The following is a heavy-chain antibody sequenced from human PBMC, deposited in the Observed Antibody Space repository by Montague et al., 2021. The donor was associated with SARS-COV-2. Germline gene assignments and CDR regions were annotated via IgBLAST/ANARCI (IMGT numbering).Heavy chain of an antibody. J-gene: IGHJ4*02. Sequence: SETLPLTCAVSGGSISSYYWSWIRQPPGKGLEWIGYIYYSGSTNYNPSLKSRVTISIDTSKNQFSLKLSSVTAADTAVYYCARHALGYFDWLNAGYVDYWGQGTLVTVSS. CDR3: ARHALGYFDWLNAGYVDY. D-gene: IGHD3-9*01. CDR2: IYYSGST. CDR1: GGSISSYY. V-gene: IGHV4-59*08.